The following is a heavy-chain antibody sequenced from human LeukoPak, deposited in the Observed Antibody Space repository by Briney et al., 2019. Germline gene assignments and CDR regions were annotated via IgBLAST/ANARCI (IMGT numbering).Heavy chain of an antibody. D-gene: IGHD2-2*02. CDR2: INSAGRDI. CDR1: GFNFNTYW. J-gene: IGHJ4*02. Sequence: GGSLRLSCAASGFNFNTYWMHWVRQAPGKGLVWVSRINSAGRDITYADFVKGRFTISRDNAKNTLFLQMNSLRAEDTAVYYCARGPIPATAIPENWGQGTLVTVSS. V-gene: IGHV3-74*01. CDR3: ARGPIPATAIPEN.